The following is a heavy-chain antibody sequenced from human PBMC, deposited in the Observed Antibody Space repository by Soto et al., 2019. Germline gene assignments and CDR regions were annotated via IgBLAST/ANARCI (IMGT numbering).Heavy chain of an antibody. CDR3: TKSRRSVLMVYGFGGMDV. D-gene: IGHD2-8*01. CDR2: ISGSGDGT. J-gene: IGHJ6*02. CDR1: GFSVSDYA. V-gene: IGHV3-23*01. Sequence: GSLRLSCAASGFSVSDYAMSWVRQAPGKGLEWVSSISGSGDGTYYGDSVKGRFTLSRDTSQKTLYLQMNNLRGEDTAVYFCTKSRRSVLMVYGFGGMDVWGRGTTVTVSS.